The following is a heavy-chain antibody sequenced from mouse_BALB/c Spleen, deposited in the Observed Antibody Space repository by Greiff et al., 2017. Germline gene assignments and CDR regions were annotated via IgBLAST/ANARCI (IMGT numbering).Heavy chain of an antibody. CDR1: GYTFTSYW. V-gene: IGHV1-87*01. CDR2: IYPGDGDT. J-gene: IGHJ3*01. CDR3: ARGADGFAY. Sequence: VKLQESGAELARPGASVKLSCKASGYTFTSYWMQWVKQRPGQGLEWIGAIYPGDGDTRYTQKFKGKATLTADKSSSTAYMQLSSLASEDSAVYYCARGADGFAYWGQGTLVTVSA.